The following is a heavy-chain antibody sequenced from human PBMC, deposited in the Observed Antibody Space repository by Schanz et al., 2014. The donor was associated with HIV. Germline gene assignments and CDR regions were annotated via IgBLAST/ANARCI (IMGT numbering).Heavy chain of an antibody. V-gene: IGHV3-23*01. CDR2: ISGGGDST. CDR3: ARGGLQWHPEWFDL. D-gene: IGHD4-4*01. Sequence: EVQQVLESGGGLVQPGGSLRLSCAASGISLTNNAMTWVRQAPGKGLEWVSAISGGGDSTYYADSVEGRFTISRDTSKNTLYLQMNSLRAEDTAVYYCARGGLQWHPEWFDLWGQGTLVSVSS. CDR1: GISLTNNA. J-gene: IGHJ5*02.